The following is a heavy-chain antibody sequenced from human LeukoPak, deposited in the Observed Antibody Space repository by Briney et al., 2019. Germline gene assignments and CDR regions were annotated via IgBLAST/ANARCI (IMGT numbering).Heavy chain of an antibody. V-gene: IGHV3-30-3*01. Sequence: GRSLRLSCAASGFTFSSYAMHWVRQAPGKGLDWVAVISYDGSNKYYADSVKGRFTISRDNSKNTLYLQMNSLRAEDTAVYYCAREGSYYYDSIGFGLGFLEYYFDYWGQGTLVTVSS. CDR3: AREGSYYYDSIGFGLGFLEYYFDY. CDR2: ISYDGSNK. J-gene: IGHJ4*02. CDR1: GFTFSSYA. D-gene: IGHD3-22*01.